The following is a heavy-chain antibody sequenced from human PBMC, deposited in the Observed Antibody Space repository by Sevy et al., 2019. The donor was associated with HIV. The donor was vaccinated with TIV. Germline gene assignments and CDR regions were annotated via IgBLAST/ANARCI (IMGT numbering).Heavy chain of an antibody. CDR3: ASPAIDSSGYYYDDAFDI. V-gene: IGHV3-21*01. CDR2: ISSSSSYI. Sequence: GGSLRLACAASGFTFSSYSMNWVRLAPGKGLEWVSSISSSSSYIYYADSVKGRFTISRDNAKNSLYLQMNSLRAEDTAVYYCASPAIDSSGYYYDDAFDIWGQGTMVTVSS. CDR1: GFTFSSYS. D-gene: IGHD3-22*01. J-gene: IGHJ3*02.